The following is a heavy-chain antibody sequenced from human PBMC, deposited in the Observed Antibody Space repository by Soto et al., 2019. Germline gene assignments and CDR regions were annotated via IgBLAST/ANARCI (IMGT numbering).Heavy chain of an antibody. D-gene: IGHD6-19*01. V-gene: IGHV4-4*02. J-gene: IGHJ6*02. CDR3: ARDLYSSGWENYCYYGMDV. Sequence: PSETLSLTCAVSGGSISSSNWWSWVRQPPGKGLEWIGEIYHSGSTNYNPSLKSRVTISVDKSKNQFSLKLSSVTAADTAVYYCARDLYSSGWENYCYYGMDVWGQGTTVTVSS. CDR1: GGSISSSNW. CDR2: IYHSGST.